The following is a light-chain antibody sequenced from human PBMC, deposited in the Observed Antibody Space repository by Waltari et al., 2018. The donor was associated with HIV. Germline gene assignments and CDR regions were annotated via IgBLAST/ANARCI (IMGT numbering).Light chain of an antibody. Sequence: QRVTISCSGSSSNIGGNTVSWYQQLPGTAPKLLIYYNNERPSGVPDRFSGSKSGTSASLAISGLQSDDEAHYYCATWDASLYDFYVFGTGTKVTVL. J-gene: IGLJ1*01. V-gene: IGLV1-44*01. CDR3: ATWDASLYDFYV. CDR2: YNN. CDR1: SSNIGGNT.